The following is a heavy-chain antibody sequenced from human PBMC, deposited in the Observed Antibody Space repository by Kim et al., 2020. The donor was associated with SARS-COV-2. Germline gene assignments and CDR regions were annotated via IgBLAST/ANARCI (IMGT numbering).Heavy chain of an antibody. V-gene: IGHV3-30*02. CDR3: AKESGRSY. CDR2: GSNK. D-gene: IGHD2-15*01. Sequence: GSNKYYADSVKGRFTISRDNSKNTLYLQMNSLRAEDTAVYYCAKESGRSYWGQGTLVTVSS. J-gene: IGHJ4*02.